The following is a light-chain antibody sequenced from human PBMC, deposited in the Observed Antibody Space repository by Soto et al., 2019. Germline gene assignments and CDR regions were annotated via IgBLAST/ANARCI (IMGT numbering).Light chain of an antibody. Sequence: ESVVAQSPATLSLSPGDRATLSCGASQSVSRSYLAWYQQKPGLAPRLIIYDASTRATGIPDRFSGSGSGTDFTLTISRLEPEDFAVYYCQQSGSSPITFGQGTRLEIK. CDR3: QQSGSSPIT. V-gene: IGKV3D-20*01. CDR1: QSVSRSY. CDR2: DAS. J-gene: IGKJ5*01.